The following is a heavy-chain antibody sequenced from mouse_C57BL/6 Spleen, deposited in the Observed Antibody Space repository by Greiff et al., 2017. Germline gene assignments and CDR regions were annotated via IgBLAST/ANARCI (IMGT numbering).Heavy chain of an antibody. V-gene: IGHV1-80*01. CDR1: GYAFSSYW. CDR3: ARGYDGYYVVFAY. CDR2: IYPGDGDT. D-gene: IGHD2-3*01. Sequence: QVQLQQSGAELVKPGASVKISCKASGYAFSSYWMNWVKQRPGKGLEWIGQIYPGDGDTNYNGKFKGKATLTADKSSSTAYMQLSSLTSEDSAVYFCARGYDGYYVVFAYWGQGTLVTVSA. J-gene: IGHJ3*01.